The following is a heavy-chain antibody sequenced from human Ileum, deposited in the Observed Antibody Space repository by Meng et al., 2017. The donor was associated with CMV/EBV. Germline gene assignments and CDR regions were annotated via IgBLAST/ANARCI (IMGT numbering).Heavy chain of an antibody. D-gene: IGHD5-24*01. CDR1: GFTFSNYE. Sequence: GESLKISCAVSGFTFSNYEFMWVRQAPGKGLEWVSYISRSGSGVYYADSVKGRFTISRDNAKNSLYLQMNSLGVEDTAVYYCARVGKGKGDVYSRIWYFDLWGRGTLVTVSS. CDR2: ISRSGSGV. J-gene: IGHJ2*01. CDR3: ARVGKGKGDVYSRIWYFDL. V-gene: IGHV3-48*03.